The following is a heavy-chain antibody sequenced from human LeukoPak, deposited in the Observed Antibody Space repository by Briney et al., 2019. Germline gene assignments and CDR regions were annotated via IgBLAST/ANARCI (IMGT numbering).Heavy chain of an antibody. CDR3: ARASTTFRLTDFDY. Sequence: PGGSLRLSCAASGFTFSSYSMNWVRQAPGKGLEWVSSISSSSSYIYYADSVKGRFTISRDNAKNSLFLQMNSLRAEDTAVYYCARASTTFRLTDFDYWGQGTLATVSS. CDR1: GFTFSSYS. J-gene: IGHJ4*02. CDR2: ISSSSSYI. D-gene: IGHD1-14*01. V-gene: IGHV3-21*01.